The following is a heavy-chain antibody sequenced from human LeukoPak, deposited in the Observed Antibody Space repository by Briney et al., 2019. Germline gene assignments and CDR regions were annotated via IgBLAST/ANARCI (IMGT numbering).Heavy chain of an antibody. CDR3: ARVTTGSTTLDS. V-gene: IGHV4-39*02. Sequence: SQTLSLTCAVSGASISSSIHYWGWVRQPPGKGLEWIGSVYYSGGTYYNPSLESRLTISVDTSNNRFSLKLKSVTAADTAVFYCARVTTGSTTLDSWGQGILVTVSS. J-gene: IGHJ5*01. CDR2: VYYSGGT. CDR1: GASISSSIHY. D-gene: IGHD1-1*01.